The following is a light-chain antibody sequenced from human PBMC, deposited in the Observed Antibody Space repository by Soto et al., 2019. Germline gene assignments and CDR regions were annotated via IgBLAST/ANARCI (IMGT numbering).Light chain of an antibody. CDR2: AAS. CDR1: QGIRDE. Sequence: AIQMTQSPSSLSASVGDRVTITCRASQGIRDELGWYQQKAGKAPNLLISAASRLQSGVTSRFSGRGSGTDFTLTISSLQPEDFATYYCLQDYDYPRTFGQGTKVELK. J-gene: IGKJ1*01. V-gene: IGKV1-6*01. CDR3: LQDYDYPRT.